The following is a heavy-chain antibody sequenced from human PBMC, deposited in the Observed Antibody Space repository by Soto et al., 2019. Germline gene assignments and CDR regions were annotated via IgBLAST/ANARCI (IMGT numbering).Heavy chain of an antibody. CDR2: IRSKGNNYAT. Sequence: EVQLVESGGGLVQPGGSLKLSCAASGFTFSGSAMHWVRQASGKGLEWVGRIRSKGNNYATAYAASVKGRFTISRDDSKNTGYLQMDSLKTEDTAVYYCAAKAYTLNLDYWGQGTLVTVSS. D-gene: IGHD3-16*01. V-gene: IGHV3-73*01. CDR3: AAKAYTLNLDY. CDR1: GFTFSGSA. J-gene: IGHJ4*02.